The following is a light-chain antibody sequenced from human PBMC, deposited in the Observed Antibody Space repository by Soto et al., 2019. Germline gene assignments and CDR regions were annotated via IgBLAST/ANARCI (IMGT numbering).Light chain of an antibody. J-gene: IGKJ1*01. V-gene: IGKV3-20*01. CDR3: QQYGSSPWT. Sequence: EIVLTQSPGTLSLSPGERATLSCRASQSVSSSFLAWYQQKPGQGPRLLIYGASSRATGIPDRFSGSGSGTDFTLTISRLEPEDFAVYYCQQYGSSPWTFGKGTKVEIK. CDR2: GAS. CDR1: QSVSSSF.